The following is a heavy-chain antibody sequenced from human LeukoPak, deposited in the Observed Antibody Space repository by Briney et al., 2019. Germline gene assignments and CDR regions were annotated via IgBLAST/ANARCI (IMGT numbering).Heavy chain of an antibody. Sequence: IPSQTLSLTCTVSGGSISSGGYSWSWIRQPPGKGLEWIGYIYHSGSTYYNPSLKSRVTISVDRSKNQFSLKLSSVTAADTAVYYCARGFSYGDYPLYFDYWGQGTLVTVSS. J-gene: IGHJ4*02. V-gene: IGHV4-30-2*01. CDR3: ARGFSYGDYPLYFDY. CDR1: GGSISSGGYS. CDR2: IYHSGST. D-gene: IGHD4-17*01.